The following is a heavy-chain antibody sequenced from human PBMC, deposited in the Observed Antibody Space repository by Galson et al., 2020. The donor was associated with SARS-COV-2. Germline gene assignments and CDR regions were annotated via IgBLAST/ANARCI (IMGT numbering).Heavy chain of an antibody. CDR3: ASSGDPYGDLTFLGV. Sequence: GGSLRLSCEASGFSFSTYWMSWVRQAPGKGLEWVASIKEDGSDKYYVDSVKGRFTISRDNAKKSLFLQMNILRDEDTAVYYCASSGDPYGDLTFLGVWGQGTLVTVSS. J-gene: IGHJ4*02. V-gene: IGHV3-7*01. D-gene: IGHD4-17*01. CDR2: IKEDGSDK. CDR1: GFSFSTYW.